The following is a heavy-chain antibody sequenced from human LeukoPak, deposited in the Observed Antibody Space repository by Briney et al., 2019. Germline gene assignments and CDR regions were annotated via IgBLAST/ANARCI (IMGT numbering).Heavy chain of an antibody. D-gene: IGHD6-19*01. CDR3: ARDRYSSGWYWFDP. J-gene: IGHJ5*02. V-gene: IGHV4-4*02. CDR1: GGSISSSNW. CDR2: IYHSGST. Sequence: PSETLSLTCAVSGGSISSSNWWSWVRQPPGKGLEWIGEIYHSGSTNYNPSLKSRVTISVDKSKNQFSLKLSSVTAADTAVYYCARDRYSSGWYWFDPWGQGTLVTVSS.